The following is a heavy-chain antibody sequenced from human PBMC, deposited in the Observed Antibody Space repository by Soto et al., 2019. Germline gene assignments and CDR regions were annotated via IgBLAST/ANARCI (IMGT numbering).Heavy chain of an antibody. V-gene: IGHV1-3*01. CDR2: INAGNGNT. Sequence: ASVKVSCKASGYTFTSYAMHWVRQAPGQRLEWMGWINAGNGNTKYSQKFQGRVTITRDTSASTAYMELSSLRSEDTAVYYCARGPMTTVITGDYWGQGTLVTVSS. J-gene: IGHJ4*02. CDR1: GYTFTSYA. D-gene: IGHD4-4*01. CDR3: ARGPMTTVITGDY.